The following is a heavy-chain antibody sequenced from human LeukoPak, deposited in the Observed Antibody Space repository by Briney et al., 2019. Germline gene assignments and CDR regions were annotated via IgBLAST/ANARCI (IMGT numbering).Heavy chain of an antibody. CDR2: ISSSSSYI. J-gene: IGHJ4*02. Sequence: GGSLRLSCAASGFTFSSYSMNWVRQAPGKGLEWVSSISSSSSYIYYADSVKGRFTISRDNAKNSLYLQMNSLRAEDTAVYYCARDQRKGGYRHKVDYWGQGTLGTVSS. CDR1: GFTFSSYS. CDR3: ARDQRKGGYRHKVDY. V-gene: IGHV3-21*01. D-gene: IGHD3-16*02.